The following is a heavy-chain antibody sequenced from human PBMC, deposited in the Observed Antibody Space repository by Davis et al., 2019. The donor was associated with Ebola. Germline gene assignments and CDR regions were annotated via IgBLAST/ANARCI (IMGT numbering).Heavy chain of an antibody. CDR3: ARDFGDGAHFDY. CDR2: IDDDGDT. Sequence: GSLRLSCGVCGGSLTGYYWTWIRQAPGKGLEWIGEIDDDGDTTYRASLKSRLTISLDTSKNQFSLKLTSVTDADTAIYFCARDFGDGAHFDYWGQGILVTVSS. J-gene: IGHJ4*02. V-gene: IGHV4-34*01. D-gene: IGHD3-16*01. CDR1: GGSLTGYY.